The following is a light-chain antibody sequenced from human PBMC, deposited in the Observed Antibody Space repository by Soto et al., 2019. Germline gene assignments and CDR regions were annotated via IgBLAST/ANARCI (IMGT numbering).Light chain of an antibody. Sequence: DIQMTQSPSTMSASVGDRVTITCRASQSINDWLAWYRQKPGKAPNLLIYKASSLPSGVPSRFSGSGSGTEFTLTISSLHPDDFATFYCQQYFGYPWTFSQGTKVEIK. V-gene: IGKV1-5*03. CDR3: QQYFGYPWT. CDR1: QSINDW. J-gene: IGKJ1*01. CDR2: KAS.